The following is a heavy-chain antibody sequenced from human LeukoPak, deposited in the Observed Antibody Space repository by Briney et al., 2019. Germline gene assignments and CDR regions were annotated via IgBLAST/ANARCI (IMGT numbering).Heavy chain of an antibody. J-gene: IGHJ3*02. CDR3: ARGSSWPMFDI. D-gene: IGHD6-13*01. V-gene: IGHV3-66*02. CDR2: TYSGGST. CDR1: GFTVSNHY. Sequence: PGGSLRLSCVASGFTVSNHYMSWVRQTPGKGLEWVSITYSGGSTYYADSVKCRFTISSDNSKNTLFLQMSSLGGEDRAVYYCARGSSWPMFDIWGQGTMVTVSS.